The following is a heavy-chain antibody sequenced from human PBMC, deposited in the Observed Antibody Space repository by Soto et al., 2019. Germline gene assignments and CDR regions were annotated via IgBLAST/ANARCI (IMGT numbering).Heavy chain of an antibody. CDR1: GYSFTSYW. V-gene: IGHV5-10-1*01. Sequence: EVQLVQSGAEVKKPGESLRISCKGSGYSFTSYWISWVRQMPGKGLEWMGRIDPSDSYTNYSPSFQGHVTISADKSIRTAYLQWSSLKASDTAMYYCAIIVVVPAAPFDNWGQGTLVTVSS. CDR3: AIIVVVPAAPFDN. D-gene: IGHD2-2*01. J-gene: IGHJ4*02. CDR2: IDPSDSYT.